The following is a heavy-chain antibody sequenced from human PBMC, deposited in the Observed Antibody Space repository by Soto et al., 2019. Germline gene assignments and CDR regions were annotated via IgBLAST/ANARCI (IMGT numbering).Heavy chain of an antibody. Sequence: EVQLVESGGDLVEPGGSLRLSCAASGFTFSNAWMTWVRQAPGKGLEWVGRIKTKTNGGTTDYAAPVRDRFIISRDDSKNTLYLQMNSRKTEDTAVYYCIRDRPGGDYWGQGTLVTVSS. CDR3: IRDRPGGDY. D-gene: IGHD3-10*01. J-gene: IGHJ4*02. CDR2: IKTKTNGGTT. V-gene: IGHV3-15*01. CDR1: GFTFSNAW.